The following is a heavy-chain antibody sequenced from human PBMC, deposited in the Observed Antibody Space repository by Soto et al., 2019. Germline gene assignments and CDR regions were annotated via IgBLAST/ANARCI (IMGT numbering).Heavy chain of an antibody. Sequence: PGVSLRLSCAASGFTFSSYGMHWVRQAPGKGLEWVAVIWYDGSNKYYADSVKGRFTISRDNSKNTLYLQMNSLRAEDTAVYYCARDRYSLLAVAGTAPANYYYYGMDVWGHGTTVTVSS. CDR1: GFTFSSYG. J-gene: IGHJ6*02. D-gene: IGHD6-19*01. CDR3: ARDRYSLLAVAGTAPANYYYYGMDV. CDR2: IWYDGSNK. V-gene: IGHV3-33*01.